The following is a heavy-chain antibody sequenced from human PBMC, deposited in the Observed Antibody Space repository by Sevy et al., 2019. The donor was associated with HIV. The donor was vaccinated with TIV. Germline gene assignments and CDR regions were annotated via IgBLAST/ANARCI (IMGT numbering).Heavy chain of an antibody. CDR1: GFTFSSYW. J-gene: IGHJ6*02. CDR3: ARGYSYGYGMDV. CDR2: ISSDGSPT. V-gene: IGHV3-74*01. Sequence: GGSLRLSCEVSGFTFSSYWMHWVRQSPGKGLVWVSRISSDGSPTNYADSVKGRFTISRDNAKNTLYLQMNSLRAEDTALYYCARGYSYGYGMDVWGQGTTVTVSS. D-gene: IGHD5-18*01.